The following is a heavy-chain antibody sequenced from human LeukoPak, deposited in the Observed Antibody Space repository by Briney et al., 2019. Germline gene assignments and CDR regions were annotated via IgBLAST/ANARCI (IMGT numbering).Heavy chain of an antibody. J-gene: IGHJ4*02. CDR3: ARHLSGITGYTYGRGIDY. V-gene: IGHV3-48*01. CDR2: ISSSSSTI. Sequence: QTGGSLRLSCAASGFTFSNYNMAWVRQAPGKGLVWVSYISSSSSTIYYADSVWGRFTISRDDARNSLYLQMNSLRAEGTAVYYCARHLSGITGYTYGRGIDYWGQGTLVTVSS. CDR1: GFTFSNYN. D-gene: IGHD5-18*01.